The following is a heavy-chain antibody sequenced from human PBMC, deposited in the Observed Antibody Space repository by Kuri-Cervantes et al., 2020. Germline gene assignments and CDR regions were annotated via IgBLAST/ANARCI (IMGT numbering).Heavy chain of an antibody. CDR1: GGTFSSYA. CDR3: ARGLGDSSGYYYSFDY. V-gene: IGHV1-8*02. D-gene: IGHD3-22*01. J-gene: IGHJ4*02. CDR2: MNPNSGNT. Sequence: ASVKVSCKASGGTFSSYAISWVRQATGQGLEWMGWMNPNSGNTGYAQKFQGRVTMTRNTSISTAYMELSSLRSEDTAVYYCARGLGDSSGYYYSFDYWGQGTLVTVSS.